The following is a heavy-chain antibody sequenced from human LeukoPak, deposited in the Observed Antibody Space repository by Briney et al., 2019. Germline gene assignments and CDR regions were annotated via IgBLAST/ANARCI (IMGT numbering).Heavy chain of an antibody. CDR1: GFTFSRYE. CDR2: IDSSGSVI. J-gene: IGHJ4*02. Sequence: GGSLRLSCAAYGFTFSRYEMNWVRQAPGKGLEWISYIDSSGSVIYYVDSVKGRFTISRDNAKNSMFLQMNSLRAEDTAVYYCTRDEATTSRGTLPEYWGQGTLVTVSS. D-gene: IGHD1-14*01. V-gene: IGHV3-48*03. CDR3: TRDEATTSRGTLPEY.